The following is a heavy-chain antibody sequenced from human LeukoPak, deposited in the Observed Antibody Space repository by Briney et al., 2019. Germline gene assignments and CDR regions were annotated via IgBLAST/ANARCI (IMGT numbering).Heavy chain of an antibody. CDR3: ARAIYGSGSYYDAFDI. D-gene: IGHD3-10*01. Sequence: PGGSPRLSCAASGFTFSSFGMTWVRQAPGKGLEWVSSISSSSGYIYYADSVKGRFTISRDNAKNSLYLQMNSLRAEDTAVYYCARAIYGSGSYYDAFDIWGQGTMVTVSS. J-gene: IGHJ3*02. CDR2: ISSSSGYI. V-gene: IGHV3-21*01. CDR1: GFTFSSFG.